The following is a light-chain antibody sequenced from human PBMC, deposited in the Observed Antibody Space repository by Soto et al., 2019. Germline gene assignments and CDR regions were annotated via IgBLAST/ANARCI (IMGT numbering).Light chain of an antibody. CDR2: GAS. J-gene: IGKJ5*01. V-gene: IGKV3D-20*02. CDR3: QQRSNWPIT. Sequence: ENVLTQSPGTLSLCPGERATLSCRASQGVSSDSLAWYQQKPGQAPRLLIYGASSRATGTPDRFSGSGSGTDFTLTISSLEPEDFAVYYCQQRSNWPITFGQGTRLEI. CDR1: QGVSSDS.